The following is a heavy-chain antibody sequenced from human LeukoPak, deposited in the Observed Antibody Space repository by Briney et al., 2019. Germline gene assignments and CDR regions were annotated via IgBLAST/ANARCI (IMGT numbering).Heavy chain of an antibody. D-gene: IGHD3-10*01. CDR1: GFTLSNAW. V-gene: IGHV3-15*01. Sequence: PGGSLRLSCAASGFTLSNAWMSWVRQAPGKGLEWVGRIKSKTDGGTTDYAAPVKGRFTISRDDSKNTLYLQMNSLKTEDTAVYYCTTDLGITMVRGVIPWGQGALVTVSS. CDR3: TTDLGITMVRGVIP. CDR2: IKSKTDGGTT. J-gene: IGHJ5*02.